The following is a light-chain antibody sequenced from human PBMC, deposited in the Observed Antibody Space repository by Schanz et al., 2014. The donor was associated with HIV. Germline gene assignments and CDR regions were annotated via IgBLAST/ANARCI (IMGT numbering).Light chain of an antibody. V-gene: IGLV2-14*03. J-gene: IGLJ2*01. CDR2: DVS. CDR1: SSDVGAYNY. CDR3: AAWDSGRGAVV. Sequence: QSALTQPASVSGSPGQSITISCTGTSSDVGAYNYVSWYQQYPGKAPTLIIYDVSKRPSGVSNRFSGSKSGNTASLAISGLQAEDEADYYCAAWDSGRGAVVFGGGTKLTVL.